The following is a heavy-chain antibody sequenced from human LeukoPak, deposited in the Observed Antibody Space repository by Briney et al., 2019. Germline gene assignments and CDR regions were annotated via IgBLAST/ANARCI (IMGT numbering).Heavy chain of an antibody. V-gene: IGHV3-7*01. CDR3: ARWRGSTSERSDY. CDR1: GFTFSDYW. CDR2: IKQDGSAK. Sequence: SGGSLRLSCTASGFTFSDYWMTWVRQAPGKGLEWVANIKQDGSAKYYVDSVKGRFTISRDNAKNSLYLQMDSLRVEDTATYYRARWRGSTSERSDYWGQGTLVTVSS. J-gene: IGHJ4*02. D-gene: IGHD2-2*01.